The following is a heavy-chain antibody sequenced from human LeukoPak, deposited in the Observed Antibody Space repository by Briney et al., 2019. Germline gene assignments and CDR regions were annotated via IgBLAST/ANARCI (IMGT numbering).Heavy chain of an antibody. CDR3: TTEGELCLSFDY. D-gene: IGHD3-16*01. CDR1: GFTFSNAW. J-gene: IGHJ4*02. Sequence: GGSLRLSCAASGFTFSNAWMSWVRQAPGKGLEWVGRIKSKTDGGTTDYAAPVKGRFTISRDDSKNTLYLQMNSPKTEDTAVYYCTTEGELCLSFDYWGQGTLVTVSS. CDR2: IKSKTDGGTT. V-gene: IGHV3-15*01.